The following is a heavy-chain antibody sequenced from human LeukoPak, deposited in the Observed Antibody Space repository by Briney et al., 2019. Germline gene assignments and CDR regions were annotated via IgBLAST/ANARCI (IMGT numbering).Heavy chain of an antibody. Sequence: GGSLRLSCAASGFTFSSYSMNWVRQAPGKGLEWVSSISSSSYIYYADSVKGRFTISRDNAKNSLYLQMNSLRAEDTAVYYCAGRRPRPSFGVVILWGQGTLVTVSS. J-gene: IGHJ4*02. D-gene: IGHD3-3*01. CDR1: GFTFSSYS. CDR2: ISSSSYI. V-gene: IGHV3-21*01. CDR3: AGRRPRPSFGVVIL.